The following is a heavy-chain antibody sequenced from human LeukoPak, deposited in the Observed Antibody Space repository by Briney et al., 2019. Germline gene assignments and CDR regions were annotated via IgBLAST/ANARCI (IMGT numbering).Heavy chain of an antibody. Sequence: TGGSLRLSCAGSGFSFSSYGMSWVRQAPGKGLEWVSAISGSGFSTYYADSVKGRFTISRDNSKNTVYLQMNSLRAEDTAVYYCAKEQRGYTGYAVGSWFDPWGQGTLVTVSS. D-gene: IGHD5-12*01. CDR2: ISGSGFST. V-gene: IGHV3-23*01. CDR3: AKEQRGYTGYAVGSWFDP. J-gene: IGHJ5*02. CDR1: GFSFSSYG.